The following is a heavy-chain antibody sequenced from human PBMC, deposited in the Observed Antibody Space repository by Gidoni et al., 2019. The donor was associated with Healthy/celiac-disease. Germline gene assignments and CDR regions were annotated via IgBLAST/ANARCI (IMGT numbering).Heavy chain of an antibody. CDR2: INPNSGGT. Sequence: QVQLVQSGAAVKKPGASVKVSCKASGYTFPVYYMHVVRQAPGQWLEWMGWINPNSGGTNYAQKFQGRVTMTRDTSISTAYMELSRLRSDDTAVYYCARAVKDIVVVPAAFYYYYYMDVWGKGTTVTVSS. J-gene: IGHJ6*03. D-gene: IGHD2-2*01. CDR1: GYTFPVYY. CDR3: ARAVKDIVVVPAAFYYYYYMDV. V-gene: IGHV1-2*02.